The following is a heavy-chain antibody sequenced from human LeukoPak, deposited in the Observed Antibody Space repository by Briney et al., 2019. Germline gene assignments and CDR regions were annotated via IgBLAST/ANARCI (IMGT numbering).Heavy chain of an antibody. V-gene: IGHV3-30*02. D-gene: IGHD2-8*02. CDR3: SKDGSWSCTD. Sequence: GGSLRLSCGASGFTFSSSAMHWVRQGPGKGLEWVAYIAHHGNNKYYADSVKGRFTISRDNSKGSLYLQMNSLRADDTAVYYCSKDGSWSCTDWGQGTLVRVSS. CDR2: IAHHGNNK. CDR1: GFTFSSSA. J-gene: IGHJ4*02.